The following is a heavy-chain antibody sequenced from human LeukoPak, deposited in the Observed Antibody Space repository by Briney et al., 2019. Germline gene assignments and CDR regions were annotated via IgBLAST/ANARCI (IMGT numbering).Heavy chain of an antibody. V-gene: IGHV4-39*01. CDR1: GGSISSSSYY. Sequence: PSETLSLTCTVSGGSISSSSYYWGWIRQPPGKGLEWIGRIYYSGSTYYNPTLKSRVTISVDTSKNQFSLKLSSVTAADTAVYYCAMETVITTLDYWGQGTLVTVSS. CDR3: AMETVITTLDY. J-gene: IGHJ4*02. D-gene: IGHD3-22*01. CDR2: IYYSGST.